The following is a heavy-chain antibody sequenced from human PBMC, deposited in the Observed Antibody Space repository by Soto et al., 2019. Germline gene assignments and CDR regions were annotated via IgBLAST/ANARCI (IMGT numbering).Heavy chain of an antibody. V-gene: IGHV4-39*01. CDR2: IYYSGST. J-gene: IGHJ1*01. Sequence: QLQLQESGPGRVKPSETLSLTCTVSGGSISSSSYYWGWIRQPPGKGLEWIGRIYYSGSTYYNPSLKGGVTVAVDTAKDQCALTLSSVAAPDTAVCYCASVGFGEYKHCGEGTLVTVSS. CDR3: ASVGFGEYKH. D-gene: IGHD3-10*01. CDR1: GGSISSSSYY.